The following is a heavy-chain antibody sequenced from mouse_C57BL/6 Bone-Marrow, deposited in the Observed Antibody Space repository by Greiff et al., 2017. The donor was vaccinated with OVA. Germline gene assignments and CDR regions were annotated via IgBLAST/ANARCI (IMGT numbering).Heavy chain of an antibody. CDR2: IHPNSGST. V-gene: IGHV1-64*01. CDR3: ARSYFITTVVSYWYFDV. D-gene: IGHD1-1*01. J-gene: IGHJ1*03. CDR1: GYTFTSYW. Sequence: VQLQQPGAELVKPGASVKLSCKASGYTFTSYWMRWVKQRPGQGLEWIGMIHPNSGSTNYNEKFKSKATLTVDKSSSTAYMQLSSLTSEDSAVYYCARSYFITTVVSYWYFDVWGTGTTVTVSS.